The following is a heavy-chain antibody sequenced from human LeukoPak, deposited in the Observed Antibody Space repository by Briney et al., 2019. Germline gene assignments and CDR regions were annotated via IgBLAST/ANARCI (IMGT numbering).Heavy chain of an antibody. CDR2: IYSGGST. CDR3: ARASSGWDYWYFDL. CDR1: GFTVSSNY. J-gene: IGHJ2*01. Sequence: PGGSLRLSCAASGFTVSSNYMSWVRQAPGKGLEWVSVIYSGGSTYYADSVKGRFTISRDNSKNTLYLQMNSLRAEDTAVYYCARASSGWDYWYFDLWGRGTLVTVSS. V-gene: IGHV3-53*01. D-gene: IGHD6-19*01.